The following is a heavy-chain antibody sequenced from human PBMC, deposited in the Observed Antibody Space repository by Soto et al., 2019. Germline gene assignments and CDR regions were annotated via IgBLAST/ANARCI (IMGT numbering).Heavy chain of an antibody. V-gene: IGHV3-23*05. CDR2: FSHNGGSGA. CDR1: GFTFSDCT. J-gene: IGHJ4*02. D-gene: IGHD3-10*01. CDR3: VKGGPLLREPDY. Sequence: GGSLRLSCAASGFTFSDCTMAWVRQIPGKGLECVSSFSHNGGSGAYYVDSVKGRFTVSRDNSKNTLYLQMNGLRVEDTAVYYCVKGGPLLREPDYWGQGTLVTVSS.